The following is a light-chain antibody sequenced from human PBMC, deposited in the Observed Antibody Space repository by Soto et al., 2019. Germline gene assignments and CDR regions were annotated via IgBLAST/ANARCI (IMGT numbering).Light chain of an antibody. Sequence: DVRRTTLPSSLSASVGGRVTIPCRASQSIVTYLNWYLQKPGKAPKLLIYAASNLQSGVPSRFSGSGSGTDFTLTISCLQSEDFATYYCQQYYSYPPWTSGQGANV. CDR3: QQYYSYPPWT. CDR2: AAS. V-gene: IGKV1-39*01. J-gene: IGKJ1*01. CDR1: QSIVTY.